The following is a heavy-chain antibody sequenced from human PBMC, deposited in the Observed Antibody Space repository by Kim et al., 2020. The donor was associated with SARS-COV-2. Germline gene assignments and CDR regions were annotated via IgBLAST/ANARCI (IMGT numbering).Heavy chain of an antibody. V-gene: IGHV1-18*01. Sequence: YAQKLQGRGTMNTDASTSTAYMELRSLRSDDTAVYYCARGIIAAAGALDYWGQGTLVTVSS. D-gene: IGHD6-13*01. J-gene: IGHJ4*02. CDR3: ARGIIAAAGALDY.